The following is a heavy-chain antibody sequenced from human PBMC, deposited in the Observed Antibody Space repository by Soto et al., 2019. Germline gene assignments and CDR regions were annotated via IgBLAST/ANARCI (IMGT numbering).Heavy chain of an antibody. Sequence: GGSLRLSCAASGFTFSSYAMSWVRQAPGKGLEWVSAISGSGGSTYYADSVKGRFTISRDNSKNTLYLQMNSLRAEDTAVYYCAKERGYSYGYYYYGMDVWGQGTTVTVSS. CDR3: AKERGYSYGYYYYGMDV. CDR2: ISGSGGST. J-gene: IGHJ6*02. CDR1: GFTFSSYA. V-gene: IGHV3-23*01. D-gene: IGHD5-18*01.